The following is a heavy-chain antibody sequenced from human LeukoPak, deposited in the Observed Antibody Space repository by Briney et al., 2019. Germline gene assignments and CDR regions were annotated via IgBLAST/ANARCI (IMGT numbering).Heavy chain of an antibody. J-gene: IGHJ4*02. CDR3: ARGYSSSWYLNYFDY. V-gene: IGHV1-18*01. CDR2: ISAYNGNT. CDR1: GYTFTSYG. D-gene: IGHD6-13*01. Sequence: ASVKVSFKASGYTFTSYGISWVRQAPGQGLEWMGWISAYNGNTNYAQKLQGRVTMTTDTSTSTAYMELRSLRSDDTAVYYCARGYSSSWYLNYFDYWGQGTLVTVSS.